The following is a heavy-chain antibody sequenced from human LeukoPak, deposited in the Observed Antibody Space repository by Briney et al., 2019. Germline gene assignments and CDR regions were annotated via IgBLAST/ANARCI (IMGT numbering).Heavy chain of an antibody. Sequence: GGSLGLSCAASGFTFSSYSMNWVRQAPGKGLEWVSSISSSSSYIYYADSVKGRFTISRDNAKNSLYLQMNSLRAEDTAVYYCARDANYHVSSDYYDAFDIWGQGTMVTVSS. CDR1: GFTFSSYS. CDR2: ISSSSSYI. J-gene: IGHJ3*02. D-gene: IGHD3-22*01. V-gene: IGHV3-21*01. CDR3: ARDANYHVSSDYYDAFDI.